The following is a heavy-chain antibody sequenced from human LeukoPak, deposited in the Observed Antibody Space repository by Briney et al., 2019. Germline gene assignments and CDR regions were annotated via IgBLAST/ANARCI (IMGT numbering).Heavy chain of an antibody. J-gene: IGHJ4*02. CDR3: AKLANDYGGNSVDY. D-gene: IGHD4-23*01. V-gene: IGHV3-11*01. CDR2: ISSSGSTI. CDR1: GFTFSDYY. Sequence: GGSLRLSCAASGFTFSDYYMSWVRQAPGRGLEWVSYISSSGSTIYYADSVKGRFTISRDNAKNSLYLQMNSLRDEDTAVYYCAKLANDYGGNSVDYWGQGTLVTVSS.